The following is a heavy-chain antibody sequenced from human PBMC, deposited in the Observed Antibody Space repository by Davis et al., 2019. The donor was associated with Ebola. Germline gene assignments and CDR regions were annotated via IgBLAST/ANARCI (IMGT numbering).Heavy chain of an antibody. V-gene: IGHV3-30*02. CDR1: GFTFSSYG. CDR2: IWYDGSNK. D-gene: IGHD5-18*01. Sequence: GESLKISCAASGFTFSSYGMHWVRQAPGKGLEWVAVIWYDGSNKYYADSVKGRFTISRDNSKNTLYLQMNSLRAEDTAVYHCAKDSYTAMVDWGQGTLVTVSS. J-gene: IGHJ4*02. CDR3: AKDSYTAMVD.